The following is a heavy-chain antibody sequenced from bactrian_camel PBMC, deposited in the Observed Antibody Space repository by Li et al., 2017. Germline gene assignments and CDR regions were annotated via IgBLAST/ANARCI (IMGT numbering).Heavy chain of an antibody. CDR1: GVSWSSYS. D-gene: IGHD6*01. CDR3: AADSFRAGGGWYDPVAKSWYNY. V-gene: IGHV3S9*01. J-gene: IGHJ4*01. Sequence: HVQLVESGGDSVQAGGSLRLSCLVSGVSWSSYSMAWFRQVTGKEREAVASIDADDTTTYADSAKGRFTLSHDRAKTTLYLQMNSLKPEDTAMYHCAADSFRAGGGWYDPVAKSWYNYWGQGTQVTVS. CDR2: IDADDTT.